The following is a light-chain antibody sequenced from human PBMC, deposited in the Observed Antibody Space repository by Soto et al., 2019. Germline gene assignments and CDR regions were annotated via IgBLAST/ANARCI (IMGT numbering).Light chain of an antibody. V-gene: IGLV1-40*01. CDR3: QSYDFTLGAFWV. CDR1: SSNIGAGYD. J-gene: IGLJ3*02. Sequence: QSVLTQPPSVSGAPGQRVTISCTGSSSNIGAGYDVHWYQQLPGTAPKLLIYGTSNRPSGVPDRFSGSKSGTSASLAITGLQAEDEAHYFCQSYDFTLGAFWVLGGGTK. CDR2: GTS.